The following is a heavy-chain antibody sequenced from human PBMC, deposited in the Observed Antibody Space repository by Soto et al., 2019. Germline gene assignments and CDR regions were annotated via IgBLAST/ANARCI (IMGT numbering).Heavy chain of an antibody. D-gene: IGHD6-13*01. V-gene: IGHV1-3*01. J-gene: IGHJ5*02. CDR3: VRRHVSATGIDWFDP. Sequence: ASVKVSCKASGYTFTSYCIHWVRQAPGQRLEWMGWINAANGDTKYSPKFQGRVTITRDTSASTAYMELSSLRSEDTAVYYCVRRHVSATGIDWFDPWGQGTLVTVXS. CDR1: GYTFTSYC. CDR2: INAANGDT.